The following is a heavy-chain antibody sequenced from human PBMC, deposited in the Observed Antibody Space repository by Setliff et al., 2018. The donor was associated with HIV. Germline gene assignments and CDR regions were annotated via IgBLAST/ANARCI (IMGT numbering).Heavy chain of an antibody. CDR1: GGSISSYY. CDR2: IYTSGST. D-gene: IGHD3-10*01. Sequence: SETLSLTCTVSGGSISSYYWSWIRQPAGKGLEWIGRIYTSGSTNYNPSLKSRVTMSVDTSTNQFSLKLSDVTAADTAVYYCASGGPLGWVRGVANWFDPWGQGTLVTVSS. J-gene: IGHJ5*02. V-gene: IGHV4-4*07. CDR3: ASGGPLGWVRGVANWFDP.